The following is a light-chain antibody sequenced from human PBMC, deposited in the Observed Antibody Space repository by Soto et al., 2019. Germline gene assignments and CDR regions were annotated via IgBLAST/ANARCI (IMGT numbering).Light chain of an antibody. CDR2: LGS. CDR1: PSLLHSNGYNY. Sequence: VMTPSPLSPPVTPGEPASSSCRARPSLLHSNGYNYLDWYLQKPGQSPQLLIYLGSNRSSGVPDRFSGSGSGTDFTLKISRVEAEDVGVYYCLQALQTPTFGQGTKVDI. V-gene: IGKV2-28*01. J-gene: IGKJ1*01. CDR3: LQALQTPT.